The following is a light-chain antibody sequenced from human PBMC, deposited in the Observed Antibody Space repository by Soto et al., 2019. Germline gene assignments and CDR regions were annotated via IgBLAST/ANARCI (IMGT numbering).Light chain of an antibody. CDR3: GSYTSDNICVV. CDR2: EVT. V-gene: IGLV2-14*01. Sequence: QSALNQPASVSGSPGQSITISCTGTSSDVGGYKYVSWYQQHPGKAPKLIIYEVTNRPSGVSNRFSGSKSGNTASLSISGLQAEDEADYYCGSYTSDNICVVFGGGTQLTVL. CDR1: SSDVGGYKY. J-gene: IGLJ2*01.